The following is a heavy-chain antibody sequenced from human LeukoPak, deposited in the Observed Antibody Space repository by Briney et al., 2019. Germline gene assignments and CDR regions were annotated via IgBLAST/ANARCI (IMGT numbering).Heavy chain of an antibody. D-gene: IGHD2-15*01. CDR1: GGSISSYY. J-gene: IGHJ4*02. Sequence: SETLSLTCTVSGGSISSYYWSWIRQPPGKGPEWIGYIYYSGSTNYNPSLKSRVTISVDTSKNQFSLKLSSVTAAGTAVYYCARDRGPDCSGGSCWDYWGQGTQVTVSS. V-gene: IGHV4-59*01. CDR3: ARDRGPDCSGGSCWDY. CDR2: IYYSGST.